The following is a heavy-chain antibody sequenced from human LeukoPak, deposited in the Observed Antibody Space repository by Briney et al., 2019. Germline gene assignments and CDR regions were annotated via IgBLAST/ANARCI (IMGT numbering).Heavy chain of an antibody. J-gene: IGHJ5*02. CDR3: ARDGSYSPLRYYYDAERFDP. CDR2: ISYDGSKK. CDR1: GFTFSGYG. Sequence: PGGSLRLSCAASGFTFSGYGMHWVRQAPGKGLEWVAVISYDGSKKYYADSVRGRFTISRDNSKNTLYLQMDSLRSDDTAVYYCARDGSYSPLRYYYDAERFDPWGQGTLVTVSS. D-gene: IGHD3-22*01. V-gene: IGHV3-30*03.